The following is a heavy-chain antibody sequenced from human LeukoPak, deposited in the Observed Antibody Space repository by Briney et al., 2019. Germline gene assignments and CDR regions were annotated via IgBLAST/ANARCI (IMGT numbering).Heavy chain of an antibody. CDR2: INWNGGST. D-gene: IGHD3-10*01. J-gene: IGHJ4*02. Sequence: PGGSLRLSCVASGFTFEDYGMSWVRQAPGKGLEWVSGINWNGGSTAYADSMKGRFIISRDNSKNTLYLQMSSVRAEDTAVYYCANENGGPDYWGQGTLVTVSS. CDR1: GFTFEDYG. CDR3: ANENGGPDY. V-gene: IGHV3-20*04.